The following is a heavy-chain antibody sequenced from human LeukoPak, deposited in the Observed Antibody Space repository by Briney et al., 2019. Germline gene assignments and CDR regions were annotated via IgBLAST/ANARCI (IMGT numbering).Heavy chain of an antibody. CDR2: IRYDGSNK. Sequence: PGGSLRLSCAASGFTFSSYGMSWVRQAPGKGLEWVAFIRYDGSNKYYADSVKGRFTISRDNSKNTLYLQMNSLRAEDTAVYYCAKDFLISSLAYWGQGTLVTVSS. CDR1: GFTFSSYG. CDR3: AKDFLISSLAY. D-gene: IGHD3-3*02. V-gene: IGHV3-30*02. J-gene: IGHJ4*02.